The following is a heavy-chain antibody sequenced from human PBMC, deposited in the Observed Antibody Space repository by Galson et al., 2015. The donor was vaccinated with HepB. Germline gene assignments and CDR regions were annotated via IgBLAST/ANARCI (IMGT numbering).Heavy chain of an antibody. D-gene: IGHD2-2*01. V-gene: IGHV4-61*01. CDR2: IYYSGST. J-gene: IGHJ5*02. Sequence: LSLTCTVSGGSVSSGSYYWSWIRQPPGKGLEWIGYIYYSGSTNYDPSLKSRVTISVDTSKNQFSLKLSSVTAADTAVYYCARADIVVPNGFDPWGQGTLVTVSS. CDR1: GGSVSSGSYY. CDR3: ARADIVVPNGFDP.